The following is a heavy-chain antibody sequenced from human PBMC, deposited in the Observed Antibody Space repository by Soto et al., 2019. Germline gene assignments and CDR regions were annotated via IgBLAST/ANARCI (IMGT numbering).Heavy chain of an antibody. J-gene: IGHJ5*02. Sequence: PSETLSLTCTVSGGSISGGVGGLYYWSWIRQPPGKGLEWIGYIYDSGSTNYNPSLKSRVTISVDTSKNQFSLKLSSVTAADTAVYYCASFIAAAPYNWFDPWGQGTLVTVSS. V-gene: IGHV4-30-4*01. D-gene: IGHD6-13*01. CDR1: GGSISGGVGGLYY. CDR2: IYDSGST. CDR3: ASFIAAAPYNWFDP.